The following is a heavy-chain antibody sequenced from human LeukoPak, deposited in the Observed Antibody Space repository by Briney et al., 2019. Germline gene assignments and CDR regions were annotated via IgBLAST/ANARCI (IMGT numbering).Heavy chain of an antibody. CDR2: IKPNSGVT. J-gene: IGHJ4*02. D-gene: IGHD2-21*02. CDR1: GYTFATYF. CDR3: ARPTYCGSDCYFNFDY. V-gene: IGHV1-2*02. Sequence: ASVKVSCKASGYTFATYFMHWVRQAPGQGLEWMGYIKPNSGVTNYVQKFRGRVTMTWDTSISTAYIELSGLTSDDTAIYYCARPTYCGSDCYFNFDYWGQGTMVTVSS.